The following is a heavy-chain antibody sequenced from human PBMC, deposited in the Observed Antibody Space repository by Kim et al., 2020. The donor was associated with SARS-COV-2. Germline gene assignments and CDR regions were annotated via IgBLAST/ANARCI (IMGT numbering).Heavy chain of an antibody. CDR2: ISSDGRSA. D-gene: IGHD4-17*01. Sequence: GGSLRLSCAASGFTFRNYWMHWIRQVPRKGLVNWVRQGPGEGLVWVSRISSDGRSAMYADSVRGRFTTSRDNAKNTLFLQMNSLRDEDAGVYYCVRGDYGDRNWLDTWGQGTLVTVSS. V-gene: IGHV3-74*03. CDR1: GFTFRNYW. J-gene: IGHJ5*02. CDR3: VRGDYGDRNWLDT.